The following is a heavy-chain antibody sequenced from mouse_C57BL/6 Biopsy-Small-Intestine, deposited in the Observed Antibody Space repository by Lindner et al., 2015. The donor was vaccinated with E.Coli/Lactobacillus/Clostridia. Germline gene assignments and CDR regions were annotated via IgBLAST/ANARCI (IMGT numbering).Heavy chain of an antibody. CDR2: IDPNSGDT. CDR1: GYTFTDSY. CDR3: ARGGPVVVIAGTTKVIFQY. J-gene: IGHJ3*01. Sequence: SVKVSCKASGYTFTDSYMHWVRQAPGQGLEWMGCIDPNSGDTSYAQKFQGRVTMTRDTSLSTAYMEVSRLRSDDTALYYCARGGPVVVIAGTTKVIFQYWGQGALVTVS. D-gene: IGHD1-3*01. V-gene: IGHV1S130*01.